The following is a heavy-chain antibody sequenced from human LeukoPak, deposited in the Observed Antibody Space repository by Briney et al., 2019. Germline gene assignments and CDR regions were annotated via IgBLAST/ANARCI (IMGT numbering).Heavy chain of an antibody. V-gene: IGHV4-59*08. CDR2: IYYSGST. CDR3: ARAKLPAKNWFDP. Sequence: PSETLSLTCTVSGGSISSYYWSWIRQPPGKGLEWIGYIYYSGSTNYNPSLKSRVTISVDTSKNQFFLKLSSVTAADTAVYYCARAKLPAKNWFDPWGQGTLVTVSS. D-gene: IGHD5-24*01. CDR1: GGSISSYY. J-gene: IGHJ5*02.